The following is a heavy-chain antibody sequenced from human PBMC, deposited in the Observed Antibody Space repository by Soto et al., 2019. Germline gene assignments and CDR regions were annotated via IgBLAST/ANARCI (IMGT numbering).Heavy chain of an antibody. CDR3: ARDVYDGSGYYLEYFQQ. D-gene: IGHD3-22*01. CDR1: GFTVSSNY. CDR2: IYSGGST. J-gene: IGHJ1*01. V-gene: IGHV3-66*01. Sequence: GGSLRLSCAASGFTVSSNYMSWVRQAPGKGLEWVSVIYSGGSTYYADSVKGRFTISRDNSKNTLYLQMNSLRAEDTAVYYCARDVYDGSGYYLEYFQQWGQGTLVTVSS.